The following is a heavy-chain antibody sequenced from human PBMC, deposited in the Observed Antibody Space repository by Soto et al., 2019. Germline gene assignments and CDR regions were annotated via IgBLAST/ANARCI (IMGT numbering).Heavy chain of an antibody. CDR1: GFTFSSYG. D-gene: IGHD6-19*01. J-gene: IGHJ4*02. CDR2: IYSGGRT. V-gene: IGHV3-66*04. Sequence: SLRLSCAASGFTFSSYGMHWVRQAPGKGLEWVSVIYSGGRTYYADSVEGRFTISRDNSKNTVYLQMNSLRAEDTAIYYCARPRGNGWPDYWGQGTLVTVSS. CDR3: ARPRGNGWPDY.